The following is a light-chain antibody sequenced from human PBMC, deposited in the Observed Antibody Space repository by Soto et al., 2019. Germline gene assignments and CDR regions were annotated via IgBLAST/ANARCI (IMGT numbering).Light chain of an antibody. CDR1: SDDVGGYNY. Sequence: QSVLTQPASVSGSPGQSITISCTGTSDDVGGYNYVSWYQQHPGKAPKLMIYEVTNRPSGASIRFSGSKSGNTASLTISGLQAEDEADYYCSSYSNNSPLFGGGTKLTVL. V-gene: IGLV2-14*03. J-gene: IGLJ2*01. CDR2: EVT. CDR3: SSYSNNSPL.